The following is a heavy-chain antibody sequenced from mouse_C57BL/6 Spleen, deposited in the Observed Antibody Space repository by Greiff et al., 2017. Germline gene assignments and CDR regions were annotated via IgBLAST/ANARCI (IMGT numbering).Heavy chain of an antibody. CDR2: IYPGDGDT. Sequence: VQLQQSGPELVKPGASVKISCKASGYAFSSSWMNWVKQRPGKGLEWIGRIYPGDGDTNYSGKFKGKATLTADKSSSTAYMQLSSLTSEDSAVYFCAREITTVVATRAWFAYWGQGTLVTVSA. CDR1: GYAFSSSW. CDR3: AREITTVVATRAWFAY. J-gene: IGHJ3*01. V-gene: IGHV1-82*01. D-gene: IGHD1-1*01.